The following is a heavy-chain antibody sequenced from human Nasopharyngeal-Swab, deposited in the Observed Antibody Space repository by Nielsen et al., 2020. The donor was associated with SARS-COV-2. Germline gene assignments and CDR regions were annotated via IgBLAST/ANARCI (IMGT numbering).Heavy chain of an antibody. V-gene: IGHV3-11*01. Sequence: GESLKISCAASGFTLSDYYMSWIRQAPGKGLEWVSYISSSGSTIYYADSVKGRFTISRDNAKNSLYLQMNSLRAEDTAVYYCASGGRRDDAFDIWGQGTMVTVSS. CDR2: ISSSGSTI. CDR3: ASGGRRDDAFDI. D-gene: IGHD1-26*01. J-gene: IGHJ3*02. CDR1: GFTLSDYY.